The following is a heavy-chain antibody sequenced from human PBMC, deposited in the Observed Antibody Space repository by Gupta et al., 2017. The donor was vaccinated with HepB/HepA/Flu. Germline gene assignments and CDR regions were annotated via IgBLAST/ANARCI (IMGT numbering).Heavy chain of an antibody. D-gene: IGHD1-26*01. CDR1: GFTFTSSA. J-gene: IGHJ4*02. V-gene: IGHV1-58*02. CDR3: AAERGGGGSYRDY. Sequence: QMQLVQSGPEVKKPGTSVKVSCKASGFTFTSSAMQWVRQARGQRLEWIGWIVVGSGNTNYAKRFQEKVTITRDMPKSTAYMELSSLRSEDTALYYWAAERGGGGSYRDYWGQGTLVTVSS. CDR2: IVVGSGNT.